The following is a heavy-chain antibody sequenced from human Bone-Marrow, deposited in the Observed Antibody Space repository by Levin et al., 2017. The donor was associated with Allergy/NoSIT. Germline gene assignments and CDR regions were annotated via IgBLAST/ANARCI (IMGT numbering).Heavy chain of an antibody. CDR3: ARGYYYDSSGYHWFDP. V-gene: IGHV4-34*01. Sequence: SETLSLTCAVYGGSFSGYYWSWIRQPPGKGLEWIGEINHSGSTNYNPSLKSRVTISVDTSKNQFSLKLSSVTAADTAVYYCARGYYYDSSGYHWFDPWGQGTLVTVSS. D-gene: IGHD3-22*01. CDR1: GGSFSGYY. CDR2: INHSGST. J-gene: IGHJ5*02.